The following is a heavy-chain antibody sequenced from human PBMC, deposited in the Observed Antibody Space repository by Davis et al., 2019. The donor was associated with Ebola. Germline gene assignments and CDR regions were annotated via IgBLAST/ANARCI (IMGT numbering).Heavy chain of an antibody. CDR3: ARGGSRLLEWTL. CDR2: INHTGST. CDR1: GGSFNGYD. D-gene: IGHD3-3*01. J-gene: IGHJ3*01. Sequence: MPSETLSLTCSLSGGSFNGYDWTWIRQPPGKGLEWVGEINHTGSTNYHPALKSRVTISVDMSNNQLSLRLTSVTAADTAVYYCARGGSRLLEWTLWGQGAMVTVSS. V-gene: IGHV4-34*01.